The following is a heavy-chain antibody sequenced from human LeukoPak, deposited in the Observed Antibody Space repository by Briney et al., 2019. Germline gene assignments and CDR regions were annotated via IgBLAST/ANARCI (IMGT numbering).Heavy chain of an antibody. D-gene: IGHD5-12*01. J-gene: IGHJ6*02. CDR2: IYSGGST. Sequence: GGSLRLSCAASGFTVSSNYMSWVRQAPGKGLEWVSVIYSGGSTYYADSVKGRFTISRDNSKNTLYLQMNSLRAEDTAVYYCAREDIVATIARYYYYGMDVWGQGTTVTVS. V-gene: IGHV3-66*02. CDR3: AREDIVATIARYYYYGMDV. CDR1: GFTVSSNY.